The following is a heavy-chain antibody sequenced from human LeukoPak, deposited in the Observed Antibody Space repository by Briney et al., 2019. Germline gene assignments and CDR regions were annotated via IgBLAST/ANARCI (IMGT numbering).Heavy chain of an antibody. CDR2: IYYSGST. Sequence: SETLSLTCTVSGGSISSYYWSWIRQPPGKGLEWIGYIYYSGSTNYNPSLKSRVTISLDTSKNQFSLKLNSVTAADTAVYYCASHYGSGSFYSPFDYWGQGTLVTVSS. J-gene: IGHJ4*02. CDR1: GGSISSYY. D-gene: IGHD3-10*01. V-gene: IGHV4-59*01. CDR3: ASHYGSGSFYSPFDY.